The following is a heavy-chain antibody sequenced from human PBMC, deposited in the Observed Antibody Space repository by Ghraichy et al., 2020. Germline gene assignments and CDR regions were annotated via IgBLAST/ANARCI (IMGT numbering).Heavy chain of an antibody. CDR2: INSDGSST. CDR1: GFTFSSYW. CDR3: ARDSKAAAGNYYYYGMDV. Sequence: GGSLRLSCAASGFTFSSYWMHWVRQAPGKGLVWVSRINSDGSSTSYADSVKGRLTISRDNAKNTLYLQMNSLRAEDTAVYYCARDSKAAAGNYYYYGMDVWGQGTTVTVSS. V-gene: IGHV3-74*01. D-gene: IGHD6-13*01. J-gene: IGHJ6*02.